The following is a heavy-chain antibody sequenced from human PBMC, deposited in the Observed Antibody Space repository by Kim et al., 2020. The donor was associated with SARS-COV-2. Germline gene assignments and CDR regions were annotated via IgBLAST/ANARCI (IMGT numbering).Heavy chain of an antibody. V-gene: IGHV3-33*06. D-gene: IGHD2-15*01. Sequence: GGSLRLSCAASGFTFSSYVMHWVRQAPGKGLEWVAVILYDGSNKYYADSVKGRFTISRDNSKNTLYLQMNSLRAEDTAVYYCAKASEQLVVVAEAEYFQHWGQGTLVTVSS. CDR2: ILYDGSNK. CDR1: GFTFSSYV. CDR3: AKASEQLVVVAEAEYFQH. J-gene: IGHJ1*01.